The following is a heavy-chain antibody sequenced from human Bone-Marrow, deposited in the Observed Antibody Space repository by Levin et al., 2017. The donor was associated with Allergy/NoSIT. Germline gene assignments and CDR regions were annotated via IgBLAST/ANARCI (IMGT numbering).Heavy chain of an antibody. CDR2: INHSGST. D-gene: IGHD2-2*02. CDR3: ARVRRIVVVPAAIGSLGMDG. CDR1: GGSFSGYY. Sequence: PSETLSLTCAVYGGSFSGYYWSWIRQPPGKGLEWIGEINHSGSTNYNPSLKSRVTISVDTSKNQFSLKLSSVTAADTAVYYCARVRRIVVVPAAIGSLGMDGWGQGTTVTVSS. J-gene: IGHJ6*02. V-gene: IGHV4-34*01.